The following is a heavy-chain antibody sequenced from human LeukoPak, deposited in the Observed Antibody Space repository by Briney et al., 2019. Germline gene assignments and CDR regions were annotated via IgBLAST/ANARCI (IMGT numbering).Heavy chain of an antibody. Sequence: GGSLRLSCAASGFTFSGYAMSWVRQAPGKGLEWVSTISDNGGRTYYADSVKGRFTISRDNSKNTLFLQMNSLRAEDSAVYHCATDREGDPSAYYLVGGQGTLITVSS. J-gene: IGHJ4*02. V-gene: IGHV3-23*01. CDR1: GFTFSGYA. CDR2: ISDNGGRT. CDR3: ATDREGDPSAYYLV. D-gene: IGHD3-22*01.